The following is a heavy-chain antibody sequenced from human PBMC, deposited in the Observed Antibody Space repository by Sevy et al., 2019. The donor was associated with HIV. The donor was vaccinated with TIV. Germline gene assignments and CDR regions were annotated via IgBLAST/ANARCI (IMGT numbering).Heavy chain of an antibody. CDR2: ISGSGGST. CDR3: AKDLVTIFEMDPIPPSADY. D-gene: IGHD3-3*01. Sequence: GGSLRLSCAASGFTFSSYAMSWVRQAPGKGLEWVSAISGSGGSTYYADSVKGRFTISRDNSKNTLYLQMNSLRAEDTAVYYCAKDLVTIFEMDPIPPSADYWGQGTLVTVSS. J-gene: IGHJ4*02. V-gene: IGHV3-23*01. CDR1: GFTFSSYA.